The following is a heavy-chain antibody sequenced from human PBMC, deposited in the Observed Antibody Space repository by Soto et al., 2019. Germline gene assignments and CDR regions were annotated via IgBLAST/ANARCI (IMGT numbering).Heavy chain of an antibody. D-gene: IGHD4-17*01. Sequence: QVQLVESGGGVVQPGRSLRLSCAASGFTFSSYAMHWVRQAPGKGLEWVAVISYDGSNKYYADSVKGRFTISRDNSKNTLYLQMNSLRAEDTAVYYCARDIGRTTVTYWFDPWGQGTLVTVSS. CDR3: ARDIGRTTVTYWFDP. J-gene: IGHJ5*02. CDR2: ISYDGSNK. CDR1: GFTFSSYA. V-gene: IGHV3-30-3*01.